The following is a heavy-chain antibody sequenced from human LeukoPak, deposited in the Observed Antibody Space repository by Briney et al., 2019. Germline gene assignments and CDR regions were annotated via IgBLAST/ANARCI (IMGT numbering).Heavy chain of an antibody. D-gene: IGHD2-15*01. CDR1: GGSTSSYY. CDR2: IYTRGST. CDR3: ARVPYGGISLDI. Sequence: SETLSLTCTVSGGSTSSYYWSWIRHPAGKGLEWVGRIYTRGSTNYNPSLKSRVTMSVDTSKNQFSLKLSSVTAADTAVYYCARVPYGGISLDIWGQGTMVTVSS. J-gene: IGHJ3*02. V-gene: IGHV4-4*07.